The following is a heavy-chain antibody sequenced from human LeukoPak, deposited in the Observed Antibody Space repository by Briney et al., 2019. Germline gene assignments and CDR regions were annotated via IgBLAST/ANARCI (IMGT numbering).Heavy chain of an antibody. Sequence: GGSLRLSCAAPGFTVSSNYMSWVRQAPGKGLEWVSVIYSGGSTYYADSVKGRFTISRDNSKNTLYLQMNSLRAEDTAVYYCARDTRLYSGSGSYFLDYWGQGTLVTVSS. D-gene: IGHD3-10*01. V-gene: IGHV3-53*01. CDR2: IYSGGST. CDR3: ARDTRLYSGSGSYFLDY. J-gene: IGHJ4*02. CDR1: GFTVSSNY.